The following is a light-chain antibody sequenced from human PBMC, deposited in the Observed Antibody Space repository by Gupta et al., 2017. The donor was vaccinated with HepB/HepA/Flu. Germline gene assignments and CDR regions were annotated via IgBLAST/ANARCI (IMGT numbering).Light chain of an antibody. J-gene: IGLJ2*01. CDR2: DVS. V-gene: IGLV2-14*03. CDR3: CSYTSSSTLV. CDR1: SSDVGGYNY. Sequence: QSALTQPASVSGSPGQWITISCTGTSSDVGGYNYVPWYQQHPGKAPQLMIYDVSSRPSGVSNRFSGSKSGNTASLTISGLQAEDEADYYCCSYTSSSTLVFGGGTKLTVL.